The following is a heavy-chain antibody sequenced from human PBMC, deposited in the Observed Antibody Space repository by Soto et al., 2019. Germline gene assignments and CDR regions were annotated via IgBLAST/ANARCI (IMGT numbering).Heavy chain of an antibody. V-gene: IGHV4-31*03. CDR1: GGSISSGGYY. J-gene: IGHJ3*02. Sequence: QVQLQESGPGLVKPSQTLSLTCTVSGGSISSGGYYWSWIRQHPGKGLEWIGYIYYSGSTYYNPSLKSRVTIAVDTSKNQFSLKLSSVTAADTAVYYCARGSGTLPSDAFDIWGQGTMVTVSS. CDR2: IYYSGST. CDR3: ARGSGTLPSDAFDI. D-gene: IGHD3-10*01.